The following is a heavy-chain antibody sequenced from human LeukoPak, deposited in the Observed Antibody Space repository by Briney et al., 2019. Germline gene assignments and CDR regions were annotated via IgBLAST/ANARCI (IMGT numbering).Heavy chain of an antibody. CDR2: ISSSGSTI. V-gene: IGHV3-48*03. D-gene: IGHD3-10*01. CDR3: ARDPANYGSGRGDY. Sequence: GGSLRLSCAASGFTFCSYEMNWVRQAPGKGLEWVSYISSSGSTIYYADSVKGRFTISRDNAKNSLYLQMNSLRAEDTAVYYCARDPANYGSGRGDYWGQGTLVTVSS. J-gene: IGHJ4*02. CDR1: GFTFCSYE.